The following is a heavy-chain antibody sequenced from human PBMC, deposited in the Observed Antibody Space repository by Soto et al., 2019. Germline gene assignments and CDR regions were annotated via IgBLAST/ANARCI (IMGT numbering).Heavy chain of an antibody. CDR3: TSMIFGGPFDY. D-gene: IGHD3-16*01. CDR2: IKADGSKT. V-gene: IGHV3-7*01. J-gene: IGHJ4*02. CDR1: GFTFSTYW. Sequence: GGSLRLSCAASGFTFSTYWMSWVRQAPGKGLEWVANIKADGSKTYYVDSVRGRFTISRDNAKNSLYLQIISLRAEDTAVYYCTSMIFGGPFDYWGQGALVTVSS.